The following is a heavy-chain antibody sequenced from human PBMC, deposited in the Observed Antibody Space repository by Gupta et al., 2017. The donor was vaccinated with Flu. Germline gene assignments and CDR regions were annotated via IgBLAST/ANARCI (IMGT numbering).Heavy chain of an antibody. J-gene: IGHJ5*02. CDR3: ARDGAGDCSGGSCYSWLDP. D-gene: IGHD2-15*01. CDR2: MKSDGSSA. V-gene: IGHV3-74*01. Sequence: KWLVWVSRMKSDGSSATYADSVKGRFTISRDNAKSTLYLQMNSLRAGDTAVYYCARDGAGDCSGGSCYSWLDPWGQGTLVTVSS.